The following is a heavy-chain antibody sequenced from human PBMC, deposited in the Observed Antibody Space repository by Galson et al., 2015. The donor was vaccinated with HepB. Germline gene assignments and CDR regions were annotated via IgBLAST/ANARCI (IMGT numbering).Heavy chain of an antibody. J-gene: IGHJ5*02. CDR3: ARDQTNWGSAVRWFDP. CDR2: TYHGSKWYT. Sequence: CAISGDSVSNNGAAWNRIRQSPSRGLEWLGRTYHGSKWYTDYAVSVKSRITINPDTSKNQFSLQLNSVTPEDTAVYYCARDQTNWGSAVRWFDPWGQGTLVTVSS. D-gene: IGHD7-27*01. CDR1: GDSVSNNGAA. V-gene: IGHV6-1*01.